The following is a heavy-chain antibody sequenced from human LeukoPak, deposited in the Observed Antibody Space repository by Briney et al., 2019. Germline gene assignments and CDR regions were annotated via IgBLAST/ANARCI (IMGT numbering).Heavy chain of an antibody. D-gene: IGHD3-10*01. CDR2: ISFDGRKK. J-gene: IGHJ3*02. CDR3: ARVLWFGEVLKGDAFDI. CDR1: GYSFSNYG. Sequence: PGGSLRLSCAASGYSFSNYGVHWVRQAPGKALEWVAVISFDGRKKYYADSVKGRFTISRDNSKNTLYLQMNSLRVEDTAVYYCARVLWFGEVLKGDAFDIWGQGTMVTVSS. V-gene: IGHV3-30*03.